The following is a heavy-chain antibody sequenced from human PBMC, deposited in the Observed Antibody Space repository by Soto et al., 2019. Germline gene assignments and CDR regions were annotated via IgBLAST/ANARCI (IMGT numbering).Heavy chain of an antibody. J-gene: IGHJ4*02. CDR1: GFTFSRYT. D-gene: IGHD6-13*01. Sequence: TGGSLRLSCAASGFTFSRYTMNWVRQAPGKGLEWVSCMSSTGSTIYYADSVKGRFTISRDNAKNSLYLQMNSLRDEDTAVYYCARATSSWDSPFDYWGQGTLVTVSS. V-gene: IGHV3-48*02. CDR3: ARATSSWDSPFDY. CDR2: MSSTGSTI.